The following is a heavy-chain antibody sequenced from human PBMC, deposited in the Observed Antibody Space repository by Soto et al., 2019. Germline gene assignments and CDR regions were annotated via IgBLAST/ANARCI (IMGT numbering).Heavy chain of an antibody. Sequence: GGSLRLSCAASGFTFSSYWMHWVRQAPGKGLVWVSRINSDGSSTSYADSVKGRFTISRDNAKSTLYLQMNSLRAEDTAVYYCASGYDSEYYYYYYGMDVWGQGTTVTVSS. J-gene: IGHJ6*02. CDR2: INSDGSST. CDR1: GFTFSSYW. V-gene: IGHV3-74*01. CDR3: ASGYDSEYYYYYYGMDV. D-gene: IGHD5-12*01.